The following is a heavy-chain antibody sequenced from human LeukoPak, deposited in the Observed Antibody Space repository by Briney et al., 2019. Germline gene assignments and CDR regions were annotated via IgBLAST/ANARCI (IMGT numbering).Heavy chain of an antibody. J-gene: IGHJ5*02. D-gene: IGHD2-15*01. V-gene: IGHV4-4*07. CDR3: ARGSQYSRHWFDP. Sequence: PSETLSLTCTVSGGSISSYYCSWIRQPAGKGLEWIGRIYPSGSTSYSPSLKSRVTMSVDTSKNQFSLKLSSVTAADTAVYYCARGSQYSRHWFDPWGQGTLVAVSS. CDR2: IYPSGST. CDR1: GGSISSYY.